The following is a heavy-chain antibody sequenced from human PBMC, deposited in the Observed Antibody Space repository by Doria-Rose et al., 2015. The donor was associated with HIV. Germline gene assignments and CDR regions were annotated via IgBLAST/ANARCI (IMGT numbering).Heavy chain of an antibody. CDR1: GVSLSSPGMG. V-gene: IGHV2-26*01. CDR3: ARIKSSRWYHKYYFDF. D-gene: IGHD6-13*01. Sequence: ESGPVLVKPTETLTLTCTVSGVSLSSPGMGVSWIRQPPGKALEWLANIVSDDGRSYKTSLKSRLTIYSSSSISQVVLTMTDMDRVDTATYYCARIKSSRWYHKYYFDFWGRGALVIVS. CDR2: IVSDDGR. J-gene: IGHJ4*02.